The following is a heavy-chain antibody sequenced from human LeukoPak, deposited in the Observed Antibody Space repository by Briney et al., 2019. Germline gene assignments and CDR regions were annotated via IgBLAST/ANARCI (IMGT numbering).Heavy chain of an antibody. D-gene: IGHD2-15*01. J-gene: IGHJ4*02. CDR1: GFTFSSYG. CDR2: IWYDGSNK. V-gene: IGHV3-33*01. Sequence: GGSLRLSCAASGFTFSSYGMHWVRQAPGKGLEWVAHIWYDGSNKYYTDSVKGRFTISRDNSKNTLYLQMNSLRAEDTAVYYCAREYCSGGSCYGGGFDYWGQGTLVAVSS. CDR3: AREYCSGGSCYGGGFDY.